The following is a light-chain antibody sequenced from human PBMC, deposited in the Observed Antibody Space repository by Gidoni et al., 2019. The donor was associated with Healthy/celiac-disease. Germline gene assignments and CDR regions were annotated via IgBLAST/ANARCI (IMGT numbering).Light chain of an antibody. Sequence: DIQMTQSPSSLSASVGDRVTITCRASQGISSYLNWYQQKPGKAPKRLIYAASSLQSGVPSRFSGSGSGTDFTLTISSLQPEDFATYYCQQSYSTPFTFGPGTKVDIK. V-gene: IGKV1-39*01. CDR1: QGISSY. J-gene: IGKJ3*01. CDR2: AAS. CDR3: QQSYSTPFT.